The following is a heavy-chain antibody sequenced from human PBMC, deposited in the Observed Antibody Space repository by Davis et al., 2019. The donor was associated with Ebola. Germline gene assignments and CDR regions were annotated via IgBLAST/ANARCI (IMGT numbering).Heavy chain of an antibody. V-gene: IGHV3-74*01. CDR3: ARETSGYLEWLDF. J-gene: IGHJ5*01. D-gene: IGHD3-3*01. CDR1: GFVFESYW. Sequence: PGGSLRLSCAASGFVFESYWKHWVRQAQGKGLVWVSRIDSDGSTSTYADFVKGRVTVSRDNAKNTLYLQMNSLRAEDTAVYYCARETSGYLEWLDFWGQGTLLTVSS. CDR2: IDSDGSTS.